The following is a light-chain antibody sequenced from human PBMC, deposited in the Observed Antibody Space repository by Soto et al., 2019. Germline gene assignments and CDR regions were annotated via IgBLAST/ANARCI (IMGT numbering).Light chain of an antibody. Sequence: DIQMTQSPSSLSASVGDRVTITCRASQTIRSYLNWYQQKPGKAPVLLISAASSLQSGVPSRFSGRGSGTDFSLTISSLQPEDFATYYCQQSYSSLPITFGQGTRLEIK. CDR1: QTIRSY. CDR2: AAS. J-gene: IGKJ5*01. V-gene: IGKV1-39*01. CDR3: QQSYSSLPIT.